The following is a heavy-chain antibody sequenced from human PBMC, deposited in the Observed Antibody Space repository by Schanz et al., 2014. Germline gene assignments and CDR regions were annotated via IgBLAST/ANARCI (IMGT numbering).Heavy chain of an antibody. CDR2: IYDGGST. Sequence: QVQLQESGPGLVKPSQTLSLTCNVSGDSMSSGGYYWNWIRQHPGKGLEWIGYIYDGGSTYYNPSLKSRVTISVDTSKNQFSLRLSSVTAADTAVYYCARDMVENWFDSWGQGTLVTVSS. CDR3: ARDMVENWFDS. V-gene: IGHV4-31*03. CDR1: GDSMSSGGYY. D-gene: IGHD3-10*01. J-gene: IGHJ5*01.